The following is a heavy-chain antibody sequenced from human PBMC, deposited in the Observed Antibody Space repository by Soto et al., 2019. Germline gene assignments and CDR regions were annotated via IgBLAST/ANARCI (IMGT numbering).Heavy chain of an antibody. D-gene: IGHD3-22*01. Sequence: QVQLVQSGAEVKKPGASVKVSCKASGYTFTGYYMHWVRQAPGQGLEWMGWINPNSGGTNYAQKFQGRVPMTRDTSISTAYMELSRLRSDDTAVYYCERDSRTTYYDSSGYPPDYWGQGTLVTVSS. CDR1: GYTFTGYY. CDR2: INPNSGGT. CDR3: ERDSRTTYYDSSGYPPDY. V-gene: IGHV1-2*02. J-gene: IGHJ4*02.